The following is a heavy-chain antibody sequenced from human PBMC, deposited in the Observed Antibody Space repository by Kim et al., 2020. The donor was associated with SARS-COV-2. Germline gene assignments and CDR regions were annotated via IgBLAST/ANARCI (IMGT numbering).Heavy chain of an antibody. CDR1: GFTFSDSY. D-gene: IGHD2-2*01. J-gene: IGHJ4*02. CDR2: ISPSGDTT. Sequence: GGSLRLSCAASGFTFSDSYMNWIRQAPGKGLEWVSFISPSGDTTFYSDSVKGRFTISRDNAKKSLYLQMNSLRVEDTAIYYCAKAGHGYYAFEFWGQGSQLTVSS. V-gene: IGHV3-11*01. CDR3: AKAGHGYYAFEF.